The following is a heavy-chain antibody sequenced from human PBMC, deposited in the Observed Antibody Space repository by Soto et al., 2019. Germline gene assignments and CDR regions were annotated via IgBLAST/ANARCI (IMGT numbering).Heavy chain of an antibody. V-gene: IGHV1-46*01. CDR1: GYTFTGYY. D-gene: IGHD6-19*01. Sequence: ASVKVSCKASGYTFTGYYMRCVRQAPGQGLEWMGIINPSGGSTSYAQKFQGRVTMTRDTSTSTVYMELRSLRSDDTAVYYCARGPQSSGWRGKWFDAWGQGTMVTVS. J-gene: IGHJ5*02. CDR3: ARGPQSSGWRGKWFDA. CDR2: INPSGGST.